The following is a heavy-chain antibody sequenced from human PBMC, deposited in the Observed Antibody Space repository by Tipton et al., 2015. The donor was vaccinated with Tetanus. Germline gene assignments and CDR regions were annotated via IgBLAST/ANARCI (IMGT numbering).Heavy chain of an antibody. CDR3: ARDLSVPAAGFDP. V-gene: IGHV4-61*08. J-gene: IGHJ5*02. CDR1: GGSISSGGYY. CDR2: IYYSGST. D-gene: IGHD2-2*01. Sequence: TLSLTCTVSGGSISSGGYYWSWIRQHPGKGLEWIGYIYYSGSTNYNPSLKSRVTISVDTSKNQFSLKLSSVTAADTAVYYCARDLSVPAAGFDPWGQGTLVTVSS.